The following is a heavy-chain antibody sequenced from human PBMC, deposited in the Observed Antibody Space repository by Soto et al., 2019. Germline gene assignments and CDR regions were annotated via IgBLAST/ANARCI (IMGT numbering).Heavy chain of an antibody. CDR3: ARDLQTRSQDPGYYYGMDV. V-gene: IGHV3-30-3*01. J-gene: IGHJ6*02. Sequence: PGGSLRLSCAASGFTFSSYAMHWVRQAPGKGLEWVAVISYDGSNKYYADSVKGRFTISRDNSKNTLYLQMNSLRAEDTAVYYCARDLQTRSQDPGYYYGMDVWGQGTTVTVSS. CDR2: ISYDGSNK. CDR1: GFTFSSYA.